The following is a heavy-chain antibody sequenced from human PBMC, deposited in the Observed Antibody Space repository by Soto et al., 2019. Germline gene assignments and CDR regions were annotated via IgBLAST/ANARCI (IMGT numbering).Heavy chain of an antibody. V-gene: IGHV6-1*01. Sequence: SQTPSLSCAISGYRVSSNSAALKLLRQSPSRLLESLGRSYYRSKWYNYYAVSVKSRITINTDTAKNQFSLQLNSVTPEDTAVYYCARGGRTIAARVCSDSYYYYGMDVWGQGTTVTVSS. CDR3: ARGGRTIAARVCSDSYYYYGMDV. J-gene: IGHJ6*02. D-gene: IGHD6-6*01. CDR2: SYYRSKWYN. CDR1: GYRVSSNSAA.